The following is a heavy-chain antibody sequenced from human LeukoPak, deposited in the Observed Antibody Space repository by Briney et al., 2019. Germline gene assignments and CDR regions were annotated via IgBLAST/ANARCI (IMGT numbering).Heavy chain of an antibody. CDR2: IYYSGST. D-gene: IGHD2-15*01. J-gene: IGHJ4*02. Sequence: SETLSLTCTVSGGSISSGGYYWSWIRQHPGKGLEWIGYIYYSGSTYYNPSLKSRVTISVDKSKNQFSLKLSSVTAADTAVYYCARGAYCSGGSCYGLDFDYWGQGTLVTVSS. V-gene: IGHV4-31*03. CDR1: GGSISSGGYY. CDR3: ARGAYCSGGSCYGLDFDY.